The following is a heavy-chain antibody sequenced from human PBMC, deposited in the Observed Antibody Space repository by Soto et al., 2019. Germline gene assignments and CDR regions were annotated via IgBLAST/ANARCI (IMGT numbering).Heavy chain of an antibody. V-gene: IGHV4-59*01. CDR3: ARGAPDPKTYYGGSGNEIYCFDP. CDR1: GGSISSYR. Sequence: SATLSLTCTVSGGSISSYRWSWIRQPPGKGLEWIGCTYYSGSTNYNPSLKSRVTISVDTSKNQFSMKLRSVTAADTAVYYGARGAPDPKTYYGGSGNEIYCFDPWGQGTMVTVSS. J-gene: IGHJ5*02. CDR2: TYYSGST. D-gene: IGHD3-10*01.